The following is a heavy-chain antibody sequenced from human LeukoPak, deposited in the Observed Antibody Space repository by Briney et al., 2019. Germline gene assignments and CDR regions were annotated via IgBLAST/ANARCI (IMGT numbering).Heavy chain of an antibody. D-gene: IGHD1-14*01. CDR2: ISSSGSTI. CDR3: ARDGQYNLLDAFDI. V-gene: IGHV3-11*04. Sequence: GGSLRLSCAASGFTFSDYYMSWIRQAPGKGLEWVSYISSSGSTIYYADSVKGRFTISRDNAKNSLYLQMNSLRAEDTAVYYCARDGQYNLLDAFDIWGQGTMVTVSS. J-gene: IGHJ3*02. CDR1: GFTFSDYY.